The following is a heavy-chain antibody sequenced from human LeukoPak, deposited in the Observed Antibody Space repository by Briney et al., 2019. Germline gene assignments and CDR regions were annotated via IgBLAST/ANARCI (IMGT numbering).Heavy chain of an antibody. CDR2: INPSGGST. D-gene: IGHD2-2*01. J-gene: IGHJ3*02. Sequence: ASVKVSCKASGYTFTSYYMHWVRQAPGQGLEWMGIINPSGGSTSYAQRFQGRVTMTRDMSTSTVYMELSSLRSEDTAVYYCASVGYCSSTSCYEDAFDIWGQGTMVTVSS. CDR1: GYTFTSYY. V-gene: IGHV1-46*01. CDR3: ASVGYCSSTSCYEDAFDI.